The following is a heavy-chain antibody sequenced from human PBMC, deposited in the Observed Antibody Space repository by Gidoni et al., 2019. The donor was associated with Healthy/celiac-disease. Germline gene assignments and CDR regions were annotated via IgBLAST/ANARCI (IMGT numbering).Heavy chain of an antibody. CDR1: GYSISSGYY. CDR2: IYHSGST. V-gene: IGHV4-38-2*01. D-gene: IGHD6-13*01. CDR3: ARQAIGDRSSWYEWYYYYGMDV. J-gene: IGHJ6*02. Sequence: VSGYSISSGYYWGWIRQPPGKGLEWIGSIYHSGSTYYNPSLKSRVTISVDTSKNQFSLKLSSVTAADTAVYYCARQAIGDRSSWYEWYYYYGMDVWGQGTTVTVSS.